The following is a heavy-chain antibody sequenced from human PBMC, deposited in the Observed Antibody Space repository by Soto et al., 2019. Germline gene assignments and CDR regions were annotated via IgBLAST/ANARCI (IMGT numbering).Heavy chain of an antibody. D-gene: IGHD6-6*01. J-gene: IGHJ4*02. CDR3: ARGGASSSAGFDY. CDR2: INADNGNT. Sequence: QVQLVQSGAEVKKPGASVKVSCKASGYTFTSYAMHWVRQAPGQRLEWMGWINADNGNTKYSQKFQGRVTITRDTSASTAYMELSSLRSEDTAVYYCARGGASSSAGFDYWGQGTLVTVSS. CDR1: GYTFTSYA. V-gene: IGHV1-3*01.